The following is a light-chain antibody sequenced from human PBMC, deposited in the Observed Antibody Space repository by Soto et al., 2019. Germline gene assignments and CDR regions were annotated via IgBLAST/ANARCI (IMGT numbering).Light chain of an antibody. CDR2: DVS. J-gene: IGLJ2*01. CDR3: CSYAGSHFL. V-gene: IGLV2-11*01. Sequence: QSALTQPRSVSGSPGQSVTISCTGTSSDVGGYNFVSWYQQHPGKAPKLMIYDVSQRPSGVPDRFSGSKSGNTASLTMSGLQDEDEADYYCCSYAGSHFLFGGGTKLTVL. CDR1: SSDVGGYNF.